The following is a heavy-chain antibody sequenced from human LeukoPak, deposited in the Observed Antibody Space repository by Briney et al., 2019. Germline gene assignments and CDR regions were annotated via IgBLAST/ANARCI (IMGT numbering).Heavy chain of an antibody. Sequence: SETLSLTCTVSGGSISSYYWSWIRQPPGKGLEWIGYIYYSGSTNYNPSLKSRVTISVDTSENQFSLKLSSVTAADTAVYYCARVVSGYYRLYYYYYGMDVWGQGTTVTVSS. CDR2: IYYSGST. J-gene: IGHJ6*02. CDR1: GGSISSYY. V-gene: IGHV4-59*01. D-gene: IGHD3-3*01. CDR3: ARVVSGYYRLYYYYYGMDV.